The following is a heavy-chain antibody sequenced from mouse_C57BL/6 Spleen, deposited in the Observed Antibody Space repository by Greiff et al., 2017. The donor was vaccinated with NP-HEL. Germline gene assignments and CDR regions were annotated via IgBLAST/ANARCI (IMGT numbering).Heavy chain of an antibody. J-gene: IGHJ2*01. CDR2: IYIGNGYT. D-gene: IGHD2-5*01. Sequence: EVQLQQSGAELVRPGSSVKMSCKTSGYTFTSYGINWVKQRPGQGLEWIGYIYIGNGYTKYNEKFKGKATLTSDKSSSTAYMQLSSLTSEDSAIYFCARAYYSNCFDYWGQGTTLTVSS. CDR1: GYTFTSYG. CDR3: ARAYYSNCFDY. V-gene: IGHV1-58*01.